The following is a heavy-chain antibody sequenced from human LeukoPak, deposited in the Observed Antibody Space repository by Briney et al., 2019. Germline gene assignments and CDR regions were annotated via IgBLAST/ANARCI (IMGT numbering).Heavy chain of an antibody. CDR3: ARAITYFYGSVTYDWFDS. Sequence: GGSLRLSCAASGFTFSSYWMHWVRQTPGKGLMWVSRIKSDGSTIYADSVQGRFTISRDNAKNMVYLQMNSLRAEDTAIYYCARAITYFYGSVTYDWFDSWGQGTLVTVSS. V-gene: IGHV3-74*01. CDR1: GFTFSSYW. J-gene: IGHJ5*01. CDR2: IKSDGST. D-gene: IGHD3-10*01.